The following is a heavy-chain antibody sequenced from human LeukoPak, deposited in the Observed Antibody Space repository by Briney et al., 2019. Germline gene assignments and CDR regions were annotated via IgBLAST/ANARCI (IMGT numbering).Heavy chain of an antibody. CDR3: ARGTDYWFDP. V-gene: IGHV1-2*02. Sequence: GASVKVSCKASGYTFTGYYVHWVRQAPGQGLEWMGWTNPNSGGTNYAQKFQGRVPMTRDTSISTAYMELSRLRSDDTAVYYCARGTDYWFDPWGQGTLVTVSS. J-gene: IGHJ5*02. CDR2: TNPNSGGT. CDR1: GYTFTGYY.